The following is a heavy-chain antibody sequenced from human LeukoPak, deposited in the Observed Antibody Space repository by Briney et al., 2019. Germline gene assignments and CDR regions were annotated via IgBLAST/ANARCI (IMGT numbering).Heavy chain of an antibody. Sequence: GGSLRLSCAASGFTFSSYGMHWVRQAPGKGLEWVAFIRYDGSNKYYADSVKGRFTIYRDNSKNTLYLQMNSVRAEDTAVYYCAKDLPTQIIVVVPAAIDYWGQGTLVTVSS. D-gene: IGHD2-2*02. CDR2: IRYDGSNK. J-gene: IGHJ4*02. V-gene: IGHV3-30*02. CDR1: GFTFSSYG. CDR3: AKDLPTQIIVVVPAAIDY.